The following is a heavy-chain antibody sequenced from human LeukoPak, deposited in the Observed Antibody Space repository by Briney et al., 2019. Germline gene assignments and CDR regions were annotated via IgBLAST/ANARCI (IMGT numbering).Heavy chain of an antibody. V-gene: IGHV4-4*02. CDR3: ASNTAMPPSGFDP. CDR1: GGSISSSNW. J-gene: IGHJ5*02. CDR2: IYHSGST. Sequence: PSQTLSPTCAVSGGSISSSNWWSWVRQPPGKGLEWIGEIYHSGSTNYNPSLKSRVTISVDKSKNQFSLKLSSVTAADTAVYYCASNTAMPPSGFDPWGQGTLVTVSS. D-gene: IGHD5-18*01.